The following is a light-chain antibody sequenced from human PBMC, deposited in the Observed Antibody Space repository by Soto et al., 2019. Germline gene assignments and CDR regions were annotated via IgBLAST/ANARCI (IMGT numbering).Light chain of an antibody. CDR1: QGISNY. Sequence: DIQMTQSPSSLSASVGDRVTITCRASQGISNYLAWYQQKPGKVPKLLIYAASTLQSGVTSLFSGSGSGTDFTLTISRLQPEDVASYYCPKYNSAPLPFGGETKVQIK. J-gene: IGKJ4*01. V-gene: IGKV1-27*01. CDR2: AAS. CDR3: PKYNSAPLP.